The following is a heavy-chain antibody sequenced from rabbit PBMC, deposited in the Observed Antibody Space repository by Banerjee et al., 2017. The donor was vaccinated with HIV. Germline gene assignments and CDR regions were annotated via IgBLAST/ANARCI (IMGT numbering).Heavy chain of an antibody. V-gene: IGHV1S40*01. J-gene: IGHJ4*01. Sequence: QSLEESGGDLVKPGASLTLTCTASGFSFSSSYYMCWVRQAPGKGLEWIACIWTGSTGTTYYASWAKGRFTISKTSSTTVTLQMTSLTAADTATYFCARLHNSGYYPFDLWGPGTLVTVS. CDR1: GFSFSSSYY. CDR3: ARLHNSGYYPFDL. D-gene: IGHD1-1*01. CDR2: IWTGSTGTT.